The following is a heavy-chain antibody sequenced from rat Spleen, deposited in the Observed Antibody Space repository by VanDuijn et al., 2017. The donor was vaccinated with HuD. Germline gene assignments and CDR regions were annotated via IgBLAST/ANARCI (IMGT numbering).Heavy chain of an antibody. Sequence: EVELVESGGGLVQPGRSMKLSCAASGFTLSNYLMAWVRQAPTKGLEWVASIGSSGGNTYYPDSVRGRFTISRDNAQSTLYLQMNSLRSEDTATYYCTRENWVVDAWGQGASVTVSS. D-gene: IGHD3-6*01. J-gene: IGHJ4*01. V-gene: IGHV5-25*01. CDR1: GFTLSNYL. CDR3: TRENWVVDA. CDR2: IGSSGGNT.